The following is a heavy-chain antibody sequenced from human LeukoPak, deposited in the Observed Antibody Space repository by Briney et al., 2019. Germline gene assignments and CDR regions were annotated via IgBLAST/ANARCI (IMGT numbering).Heavy chain of an antibody. Sequence: PGGSLRLSCAASRFTFSNYTMSWVRQAPGKGLEWVSTISGSGGTTYYADSVKGRFTISRDNAKNSLYLQMNSLRAEDTAVYYCARDPLRYQLLTGGWFDPWGQGTLVTVSS. CDR1: RFTFSNYT. CDR2: ISGSGGTT. V-gene: IGHV3-23*01. J-gene: IGHJ5*02. CDR3: ARDPLRYQLLTGGWFDP. D-gene: IGHD2-2*01.